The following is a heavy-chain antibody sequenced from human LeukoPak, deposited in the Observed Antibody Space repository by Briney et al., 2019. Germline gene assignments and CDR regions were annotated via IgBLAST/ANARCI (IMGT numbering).Heavy chain of an antibody. V-gene: IGHV1-18*01. CDR2: ISAYNGNT. D-gene: IGHD2-8*01. CDR1: GYTFTSYD. CDR3: ARGGRGYCTNGVCHTPNYYYYYMDV. J-gene: IGHJ6*03. Sequence: ASVKVSCKASGYTFTSYDINWVRQAPGQGLEWMGWISAYNGNTNYAQKLQGRVTMTTDTSTSTAYMELRSLRSDDTAVYYCARGGRGYCTNGVCHTPNYYYYYMDVWGKGTTVTVSS.